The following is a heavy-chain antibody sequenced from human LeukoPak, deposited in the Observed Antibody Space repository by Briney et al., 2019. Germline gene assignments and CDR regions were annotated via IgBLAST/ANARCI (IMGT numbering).Heavy chain of an antibody. Sequence: SETLSLTCAVSGYSISSGYYWGWIRQPPGKGLEWIGSIYHSGSTYYNPSLKSRVTISVDTSKNQFSLKLSSVTAADTAVYYCARHGSLYGSNYFDYWGLGTLVTVSS. D-gene: IGHD4-23*01. CDR2: IYHSGST. CDR3: ARHGSLYGSNYFDY. V-gene: IGHV4-38-2*01. J-gene: IGHJ4*02. CDR1: GYSISSGYY.